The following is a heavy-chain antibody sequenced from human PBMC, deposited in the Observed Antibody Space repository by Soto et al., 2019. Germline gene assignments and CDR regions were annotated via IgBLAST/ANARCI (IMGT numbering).Heavy chain of an antibody. CDR2: IYYSGST. J-gene: IGHJ4*02. D-gene: IGHD5-12*01. V-gene: IGHV4-59*01. Sequence: PSETLSLTCTVSGGSISSYYWSWIRQPPGKGLEWIGYIYYSGSTNYNPSLKSRVTISVDTSKNQFSLKLSSVTAADTAVYYCARDVATTYFDYWGQGTLVTVSS. CDR1: GGSISSYY. CDR3: ARDVATTYFDY.